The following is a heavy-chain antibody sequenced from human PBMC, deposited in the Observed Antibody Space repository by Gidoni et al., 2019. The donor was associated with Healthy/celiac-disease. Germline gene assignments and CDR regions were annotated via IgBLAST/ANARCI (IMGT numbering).Heavy chain of an antibody. D-gene: IGHD1-26*01. J-gene: IGHJ3*02. CDR1: GFTFDDYT. V-gene: IGHV3-43*01. CDR3: AKDMGIIVGATFAFDI. Sequence: EVQLVESGGVVVQPGGSLRLSCAASGFTFDDYTMHWVRQAPGKGLEWVSLISWDGGSTYYADSVKGRFTISRDNSKNSLYLQMNSLRTEDTALYYCAKDMGIIVGATFAFDIWGQGTMVTVSS. CDR2: ISWDGGST.